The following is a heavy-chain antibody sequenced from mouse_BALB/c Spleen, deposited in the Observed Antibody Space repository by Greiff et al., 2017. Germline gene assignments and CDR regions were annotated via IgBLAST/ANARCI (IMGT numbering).Heavy chain of an antibody. V-gene: IGHV1-18*01. CDR3: ARWEYGSSYWYFDV. CDR1: GYTFTDYN. Sequence: VQLQQSGPELVKPGASVKIPCKASGYTFTDYNMDWVKQSHGKSLEWIGDINPNNGGTIYNQKFKDKTTLTVDKSSSTAYMELRSLTSEDTAVYYCARWEYGSSYWYFDVWGAGTTVTVSS. J-gene: IGHJ1*01. CDR2: INPNNGGT. D-gene: IGHD1-1*01.